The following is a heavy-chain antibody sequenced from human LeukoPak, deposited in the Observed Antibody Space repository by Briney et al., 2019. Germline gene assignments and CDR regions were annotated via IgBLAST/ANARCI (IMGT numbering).Heavy chain of an antibody. D-gene: IGHD3-22*01. CDR2: IRYDGSNK. Sequence: GGSLRPSCAASGFTFSSYGMHWVRQAPGKGLEWVAFIRYDGSNKYYADSVKGRFTISRDNSKNTLYLQMNSLRAEDTAVYYCAKDQTTYYYDSSGQPLDYWGQGTLVTVSS. CDR3: AKDQTTYYYDSSGQPLDY. J-gene: IGHJ4*02. CDR1: GFTFSSYG. V-gene: IGHV3-30*02.